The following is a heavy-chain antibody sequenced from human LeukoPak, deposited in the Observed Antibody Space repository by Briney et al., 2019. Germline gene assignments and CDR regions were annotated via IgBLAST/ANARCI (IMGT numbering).Heavy chain of an antibody. J-gene: IGHJ4*02. CDR3: ARDRPNSGTYSDY. D-gene: IGHD1-26*01. CDR1: GFTFSSYW. Sequence: GGSLRLSCAASGFTFSSYWMHWVRHAPGKGLVWVSRISNYGSNTNYADSVKGRFTISRDNAKNTVYLQMNSLRAEDTAVYYCARDRPNSGTYSDYWGQGTLVTVSS. V-gene: IGHV3-74*01. CDR2: ISNYGSNT.